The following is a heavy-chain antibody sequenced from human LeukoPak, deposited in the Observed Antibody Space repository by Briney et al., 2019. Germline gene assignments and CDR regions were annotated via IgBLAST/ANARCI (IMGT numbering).Heavy chain of an antibody. CDR1: GFTFSSYA. CDR2: ISDTGGST. V-gene: IGHV3-23*01. D-gene: IGHD4-17*01. CDR3: AKRGTVTTFGHSDY. Sequence: GGSLRLSCAASGFTFSSYAMSWVRQAPGKGLDWVSVISDTGGSTYYAETVKGRFTISRDNSKNTLYLQMNSLRAEDTAVYYCAKRGTVTTFGHSDYWGQGTLVTVSS. J-gene: IGHJ4*02.